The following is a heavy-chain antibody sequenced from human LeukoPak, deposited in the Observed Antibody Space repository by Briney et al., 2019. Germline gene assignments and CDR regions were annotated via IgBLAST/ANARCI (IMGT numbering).Heavy chain of an antibody. V-gene: IGHV4-59*12. CDR1: GGSIINYY. CDR2: IYYSGST. Sequence: PSETLSLTCPVSGGSIINYYWNWIRQPPGKGLEWIGQIYYSGSTNYNPSLKSRVTISVDTSKNQFSLKLSSVTAADTAVYYCARGGDGYNSGAFDIWGQGTMVTVSS. D-gene: IGHD5-24*01. CDR3: ARGGDGYNSGAFDI. J-gene: IGHJ3*02.